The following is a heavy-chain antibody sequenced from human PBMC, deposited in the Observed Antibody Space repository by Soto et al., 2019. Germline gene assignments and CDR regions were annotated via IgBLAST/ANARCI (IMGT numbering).Heavy chain of an antibody. CDR3: ARMITVTTLVDY. V-gene: IGHV4-39*01. J-gene: IGHJ4*02. CDR2: IYYSGST. Sequence: QLQLQESGPGLVKPSETLSLTCTVSGGSISSSSYYWGWIRQPPGKGLEWMGSIYYSGSTYYNPSLKRRVPISVDTSKNQFSLKLSSVTAADTAVYYCARMITVTTLVDYWGQGTLVTVSS. CDR1: GGSISSSSYY. D-gene: IGHD4-17*01.